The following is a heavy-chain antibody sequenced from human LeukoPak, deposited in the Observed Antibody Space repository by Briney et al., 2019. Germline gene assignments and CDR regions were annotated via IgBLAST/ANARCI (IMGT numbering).Heavy chain of an antibody. D-gene: IGHD3-10*01. CDR3: ARVPPIMVRGNYYYYMDV. CDR1: GFTFSSYG. V-gene: IGHV3-30*03. CDR2: ISYDGSNK. Sequence: GGSLRLSCAASGFTFSSYGMHWVRQAPGKGLEWVAVISYDGSNKYYVDSVKGRFTISRDNSKNTLYLQMNSLRAEDTAVYYCARVPPIMVRGNYYYYMDVWGKGTTVTVSS. J-gene: IGHJ6*03.